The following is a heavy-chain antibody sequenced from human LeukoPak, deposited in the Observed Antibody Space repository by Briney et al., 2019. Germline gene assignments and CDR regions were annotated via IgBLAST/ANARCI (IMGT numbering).Heavy chain of an antibody. D-gene: IGHD1-7*01. Sequence: GGSLRLSCAASGFSFSSYAMSWVRQAPGKGLEWVSAITDSGTSTYYADSVKGRFTISRDNSKNTLYLQMNSLRAEDTAVYYCAKGETIFEYWGQGTLVTVSS. CDR3: AKGETIFEY. J-gene: IGHJ4*02. CDR1: GFSFSSYA. V-gene: IGHV3-23*01. CDR2: ITDSGTST.